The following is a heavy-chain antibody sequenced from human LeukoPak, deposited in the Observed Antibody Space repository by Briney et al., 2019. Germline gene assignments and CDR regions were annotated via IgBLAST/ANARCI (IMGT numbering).Heavy chain of an antibody. J-gene: IGHJ4*02. Sequence: ASVKVSCKAFGYTFTTSYINWVRQAPGQGLEWMGWISAYNGKTNYAQKFQGRVTMTTDSSTSTAYMDLTSLRSDDTAVYYCARGGTYYPCIDYWGQGTLVTVSS. CDR3: ARGGTYYPCIDY. CDR1: GYTFTTSY. V-gene: IGHV1-18*01. D-gene: IGHD1-26*01. CDR2: ISAYNGKT.